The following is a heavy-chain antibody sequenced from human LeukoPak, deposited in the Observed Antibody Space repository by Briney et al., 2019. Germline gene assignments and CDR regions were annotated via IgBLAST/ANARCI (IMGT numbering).Heavy chain of an antibody. J-gene: IGHJ4*02. CDR1: GGSMSSSTYY. D-gene: IGHD2-15*01. Sequence: ASETLSLTCTVSGGSMSSSTYYWGWIRQPPGKGLEWIGTIYYSGSTYYNPSLKSRVSISVDTSKNQFSLKLSSVTAADTAVYYCARLVGAATDPFDYWGQGTLVTVSS. CDR3: ARLVGAATDPFDY. CDR2: IYYSGST. V-gene: IGHV4-39*01.